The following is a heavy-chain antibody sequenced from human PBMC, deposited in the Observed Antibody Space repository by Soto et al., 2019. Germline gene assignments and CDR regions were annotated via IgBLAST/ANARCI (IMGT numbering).Heavy chain of an antibody. D-gene: IGHD2-21*01. CDR3: AYSSWQNFDY. CDR2: IYWDDDK. J-gene: IGHJ4*02. CDR1: GFSLSTSGVG. Sequence: QITLKESGPTLVKPTQTLTLTCTFSGFSLSTSGVGVGWIRQPPGKALEWLTLIYWDDDKRYNPSLKSRLTIAKDTSKTQVFLTMTNMDPVDTATYYCAYSSWQNFDYWGQGTLVTVSS. V-gene: IGHV2-5*02.